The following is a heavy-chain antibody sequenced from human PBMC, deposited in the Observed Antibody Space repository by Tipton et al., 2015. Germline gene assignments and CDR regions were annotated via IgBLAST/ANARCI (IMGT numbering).Heavy chain of an antibody. J-gene: IGHJ6*02. CDR1: GDSVSSGSYY. Sequence: TLSLTCTVSGDSVSSGSYYWSWIRQPPGKGLEWIGYISYTETSHYNPSLKSRVTISVDTSKNQFSLKLSSVTAADMAVYYCARDLEHGMDVWGQGTTVTVS. D-gene: IGHD5-24*01. CDR3: ARDLEHGMDV. V-gene: IGHV4-61*01. CDR2: ISYTETS.